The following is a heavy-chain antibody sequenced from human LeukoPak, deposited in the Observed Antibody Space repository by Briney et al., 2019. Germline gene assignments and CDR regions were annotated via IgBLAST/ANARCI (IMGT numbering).Heavy chain of an antibody. V-gene: IGHV4-39*02. D-gene: IGHD3-22*01. J-gene: IGHJ4*02. CDR3: AKRDDSGGNLVDL. CDR2: IYYSGST. CDR1: GDSIRSGSHY. Sequence: PSETLSLTCTVSGDSIRSGSHYWPWIRQPPGKGLEWIGSIYYSGSTYYNPSLENRVTISIDTSKNHFSLKLSSLSAADTSVYYCAKRDDSGGNLVDLWGQGTLGTVS.